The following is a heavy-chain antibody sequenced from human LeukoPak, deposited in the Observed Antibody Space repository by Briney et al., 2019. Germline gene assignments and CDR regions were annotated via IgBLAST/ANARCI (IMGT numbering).Heavy chain of an antibody. J-gene: IGHJ6*03. CDR1: GGSISSGSYY. Sequence: TLSLTCTVSGGSISSGSYYWSWIRQPAGKGLEWIGRIYTSGSTNYNPSLKSRVTISVDTSKNQFSLKLSSVTAADTAVYYCARAGVRGVIGYYYYYMDVWGKGTTVTVSS. V-gene: IGHV4-61*02. CDR2: IYTSGST. CDR3: ARAGVRGVIGYYYYYMDV. D-gene: IGHD3-10*01.